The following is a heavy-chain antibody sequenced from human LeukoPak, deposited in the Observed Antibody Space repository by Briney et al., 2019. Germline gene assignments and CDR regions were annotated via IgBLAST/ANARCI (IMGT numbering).Heavy chain of an antibody. V-gene: IGHV4-59*01. Sequence: SETLSPTCTVSGGSISNYYWTWIRRPPGKGLEWIGYIFYSGSTNYNPSLKSRVTISVDTSKNQFSLKLSSVTAADTAVYYCARGFCSNTRCYKEMATILPDYWGQGTLVTVSS. CDR1: GGSISNYY. D-gene: IGHD2-2*02. CDR3: ARGFCSNTRCYKEMATILPDY. CDR2: IFYSGST. J-gene: IGHJ4*02.